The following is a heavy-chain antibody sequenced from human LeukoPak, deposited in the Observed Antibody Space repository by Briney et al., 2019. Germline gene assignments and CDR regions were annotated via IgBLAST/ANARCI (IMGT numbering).Heavy chain of an antibody. V-gene: IGHV3-53*01. CDR2: IYSGGST. J-gene: IGHJ4*02. CDR3: ARDDRGVRYSSGWSFDY. Sequence: GGSLRLSCAASGFTVSSNYMSWVRQAPGKGLEWVSVIYSGGSTYYADSVKGRFTISRDNSKNTLYLQMNSLRAEDTAVYYCARDDRGVRYSSGWSFDYWGQGTLVTVSS. CDR1: GFTVSSNY. D-gene: IGHD6-19*01.